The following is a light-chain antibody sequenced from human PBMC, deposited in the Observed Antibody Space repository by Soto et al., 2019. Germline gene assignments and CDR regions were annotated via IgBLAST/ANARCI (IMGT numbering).Light chain of an antibody. J-gene: IGKJ2*01. CDR1: QSLLHSNGYNY. V-gene: IGKV2-28*01. Sequence: DIVMTQSPLSLPVTPGEPASISCRSSQSLLHSNGYNYLDWYLQKPGQSPQLLIYLVSNRASGVTYRFSCIESCSPFTLKFDSVDAEDVGIYYCMQPLHTPYTFGQGTKLEIK. CDR2: LVS. CDR3: MQPLHTPYT.